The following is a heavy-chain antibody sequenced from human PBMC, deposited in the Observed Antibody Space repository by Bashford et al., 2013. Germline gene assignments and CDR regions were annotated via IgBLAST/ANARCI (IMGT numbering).Heavy chain of an antibody. V-gene: IGHV4-34*01. J-gene: IGHJ6*02. CDR1: GDSISSYW. Sequence: SETLSLTCAVSGDSISSYWWSWIRQHPGRGLEWIGEIHHSGSTNYNPSLKSRVTISVDTSKNQFSLKLSSVTAADTAVYYCAKIAYSGSYYSYYYGMDVWGQGTTVTVSS. CDR3: AKIAYSGSYYSYYYGMDV. CDR2: IHHSGST. D-gene: IGHD1-26*01.